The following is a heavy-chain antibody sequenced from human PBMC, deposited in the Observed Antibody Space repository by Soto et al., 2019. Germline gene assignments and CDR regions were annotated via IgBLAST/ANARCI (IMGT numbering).Heavy chain of an antibody. CDR3: ARAFEAEQQLVYYYGMDV. CDR1: GYTFTSYA. CDR2: INAGNGNT. J-gene: IGHJ6*02. D-gene: IGHD6-13*01. Sequence: ASVKVSCKASGYTFTSYAMHWVRQAPGQRLEWMGWINAGNGNTKYSQKFQGRVTITRDTSASTAYMELSSLRSEDTAVYYCARAFEAEQQLVYYYGMDVWGRGTTVTVSS. V-gene: IGHV1-3*01.